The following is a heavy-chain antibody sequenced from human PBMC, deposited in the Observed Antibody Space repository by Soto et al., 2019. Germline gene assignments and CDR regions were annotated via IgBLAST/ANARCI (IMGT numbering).Heavy chain of an antibody. CDR3: ARDASFYDSSGYQP. J-gene: IGHJ5*02. Sequence: ASVKVSCKASGYTFTSYGISWVRQAPGQGLEWMGWISAYNGNTNYAQKLQGRVTMTTDTSTSTAYMELRSLRSDDTAVYYCARDASFYDSSGYQPWGQGTLVTVSS. CDR2: ISAYNGNT. D-gene: IGHD3-22*01. V-gene: IGHV1-18*01. CDR1: GYTFTSYG.